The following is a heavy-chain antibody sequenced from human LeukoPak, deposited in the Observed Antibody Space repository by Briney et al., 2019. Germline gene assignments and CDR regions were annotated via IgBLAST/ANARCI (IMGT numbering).Heavy chain of an antibody. CDR1: GGSFSGYY. J-gene: IGHJ5*02. D-gene: IGHD3-3*01. CDR2: INHSGST. Sequence: PSETLSLTCAVYGGSFSGYYWRWIRQPPGKGLEWIGEINHSGSTNYNPSLKSRVTISVDTSKNQFSLKLSSVTAADTAVYYCAIVWMLYYDFWSGPMSDNWFDPWGQGTLVTVSS. CDR3: AIVWMLYYDFWSGPMSDNWFDP. V-gene: IGHV4-34*01.